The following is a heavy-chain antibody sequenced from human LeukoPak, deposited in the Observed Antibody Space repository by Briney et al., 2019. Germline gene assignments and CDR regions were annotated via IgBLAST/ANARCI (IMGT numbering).Heavy chain of an antibody. D-gene: IGHD4-23*01. CDR3: TREPDGGRDY. CDR1: GLTFSDSS. V-gene: IGHV3-73*01. J-gene: IGHJ4*02. CDR2: IRSKAYSYAT. Sequence: PGGSLRLSCAASGLTFSDSSFHWVRQASGKGLEWVGRIRSKAYSYATAYAASVKGRFTISRDGSKNTAFLEMDSLETEDTAVYYCTREPDGGRDYWGQGTLVTVSS.